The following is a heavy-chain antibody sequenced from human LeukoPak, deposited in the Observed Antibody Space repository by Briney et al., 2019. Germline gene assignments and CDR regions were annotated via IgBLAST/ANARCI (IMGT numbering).Heavy chain of an antibody. Sequence: GGSLRLSCAASGFTFSSYGMHWVRQAPGKGLEWVAVISSDGTNKYNADSAKGRFTISRYNSKNTLYLQMNSMRPDDTAMYYCARDSGSGSSPIGHWGQGTLVTVSS. CDR1: GFTFSSYG. D-gene: IGHD1-26*01. V-gene: IGHV3-30*19. J-gene: IGHJ4*02. CDR3: ARDSGSGSSPIGH. CDR2: ISSDGTNK.